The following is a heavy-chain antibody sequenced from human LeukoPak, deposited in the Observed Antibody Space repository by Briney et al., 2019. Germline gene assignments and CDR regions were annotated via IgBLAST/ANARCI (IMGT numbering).Heavy chain of an antibody. CDR3: ARGYCSGGTCYPHDTFDI. CDR2: MSYDGTNK. Sequence: GGSLRLSCAASGFTFSTYGMHWVREAPGKGLEWVAVMSYDGTNKYYADFVKGRFTISRDTSKNTLYLQMNSLRAEDTAVYYCARGYCSGGTCYPHDTFDIWGQGTMVTVSS. CDR1: GFTFSTYG. J-gene: IGHJ3*02. D-gene: IGHD2-15*01. V-gene: IGHV3-30*03.